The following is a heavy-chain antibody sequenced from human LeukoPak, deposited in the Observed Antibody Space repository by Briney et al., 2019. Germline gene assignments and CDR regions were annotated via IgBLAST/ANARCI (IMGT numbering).Heavy chain of an antibody. V-gene: IGHV4-34*01. CDR3: ARFPCSGDSCYSGIRALGI. CDR1: GGSFSGYY. D-gene: IGHD2-15*01. Sequence: NPSETLSLTCGVYGGSFSGYYWNWIRQSPGKGLEWIGEINHSGTTNYIPSLKSRVTISVDTTKKQFSLKLSSVTAADTALYYCARFPCSGDSCYSGIRALGIWGQGTMVTVSS. J-gene: IGHJ3*02. CDR2: INHSGTT.